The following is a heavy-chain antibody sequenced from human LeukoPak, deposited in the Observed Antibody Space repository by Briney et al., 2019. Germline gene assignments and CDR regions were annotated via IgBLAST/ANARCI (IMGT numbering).Heavy chain of an antibody. D-gene: IGHD6-19*01. CDR1: GGSISSGSYY. CDR3: ARHLGTGSGFGY. J-gene: IGHJ4*02. CDR2: IYTSGST. V-gene: IGHV4-61*02. Sequence: SETLSLTCTVSGGSISSGSYYWSWIRQPAGKGLEWIGRIYTSGSTNYNPSLKSRVTISVDTSKNQFSLKLSSVTAADTAVYYCARHLGTGSGFGYWGQGTLVTVSS.